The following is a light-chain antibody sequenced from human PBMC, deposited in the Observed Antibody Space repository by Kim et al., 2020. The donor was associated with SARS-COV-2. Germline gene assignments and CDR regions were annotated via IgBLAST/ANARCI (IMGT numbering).Light chain of an antibody. CDR3: SSYTSSVTLV. CDR2: DVS. Sequence: GQSITISCTGTNSDGGRYKYVSWYQQHPGKAPKLMIYDVSNRPSGVSYRFSGSKSGNTASLTISGLQAEDEADYYCSSYTSSVTLVFGGGTQLTVL. CDR1: NSDGGRYKY. V-gene: IGLV2-14*03. J-gene: IGLJ3*02.